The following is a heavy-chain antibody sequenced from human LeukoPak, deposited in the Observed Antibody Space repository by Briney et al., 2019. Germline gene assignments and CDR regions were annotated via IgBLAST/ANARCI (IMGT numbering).Heavy chain of an antibody. D-gene: IGHD3-22*01. Sequence: ETLSLTCTVSGGSISSSSYYWGWIRQPPGKGLEWVANIKQDGSEKYYVDSVKGRFTISRDNAKNSLYLQMNSLRAEDTAVYYCARDLGAYYEYTDYWGQGTLVTVSS. CDR1: GGSISSSSYY. CDR3: ARDLGAYYEYTDY. V-gene: IGHV3-7*01. CDR2: IKQDGSEK. J-gene: IGHJ4*02.